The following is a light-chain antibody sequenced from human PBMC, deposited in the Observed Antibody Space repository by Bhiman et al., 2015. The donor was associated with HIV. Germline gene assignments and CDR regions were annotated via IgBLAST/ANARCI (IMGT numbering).Light chain of an antibody. V-gene: IGLV2-14*02. CDR2: EVT. CDR1: SSDVGSYSL. CDR3: SSYASSSTLV. Sequence: QSALTQPASVSGSPGQSITISCTGTSSDVGSYSLVSWYQQHPGKAPKLMIYEVTKRPSGVSNRFSGSKSANTASLTISGLQAEDEADYYCSSYASSSTLVFGGGTQLTVL. J-gene: IGLJ2*01.